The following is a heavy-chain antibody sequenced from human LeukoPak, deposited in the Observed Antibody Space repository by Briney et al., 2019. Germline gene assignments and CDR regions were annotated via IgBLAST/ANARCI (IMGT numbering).Heavy chain of an antibody. CDR3: ARDNDDGDYVGWFDP. CDR2: IYYSGTT. CDR1: GASISSGYYY. D-gene: IGHD4-17*01. V-gene: IGHV4-30-4*01. Sequence: SETLSLTCTVSGASISSGYYYWSWLRQSPGKGLEWIGYIYYSGTTYYSPSLKSRLTISLDTSKNHLSLKLTSVTAADTAIYYCARDNDDGDYVGWFDPWGQGTLVTVSS. J-gene: IGHJ5*02.